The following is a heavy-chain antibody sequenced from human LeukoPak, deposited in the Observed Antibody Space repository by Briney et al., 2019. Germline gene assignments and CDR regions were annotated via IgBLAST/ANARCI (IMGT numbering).Heavy chain of an antibody. V-gene: IGHV4-39*07. J-gene: IGHJ4*02. D-gene: IGHD5-18*01. CDR2: VDYTGNT. CDR3: AREQRLSSYYFDS. CDR1: GDSISNSNSY. Sequence: SETLSLTCTVSGDSISNSNSYWAWIRQPPGKGLEWIGSVDYTGNTYNDPSLKSRLSISVDTSKNQFSLSLRSVTAADTALYYCAREQRLSSYYFDSWGQGTLVTVSS.